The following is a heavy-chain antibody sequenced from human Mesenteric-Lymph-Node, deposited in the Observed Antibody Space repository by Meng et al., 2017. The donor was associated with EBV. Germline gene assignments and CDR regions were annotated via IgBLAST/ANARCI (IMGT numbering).Heavy chain of an antibody. CDR2: TYYSGSP. CDR3: ARGHLGYYDSSGYLDS. V-gene: IGHV4-39*07. J-gene: IGHJ4*02. D-gene: IGHD3-22*01. Sequence: QLGLQESGQGLVKPSVTPSLTCTVSGGSIKSSSSYWGWIRQPTGKGLEWIGSTYYSGSPSFNPSLKSRVTISVDTSKNQISLKLTSVTAADTAVYYCARGHLGYYDSSGYLDSWGQGTLVTVAS. CDR1: GGSIKSSSSY.